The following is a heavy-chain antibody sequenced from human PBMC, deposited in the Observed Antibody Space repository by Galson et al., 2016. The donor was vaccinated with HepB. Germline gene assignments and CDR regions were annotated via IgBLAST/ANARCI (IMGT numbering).Heavy chain of an antibody. D-gene: IGHD3-3*01. CDR1: GFTFSTYS. J-gene: IGHJ6*02. Sequence: SLRLSCAASGFTFSTYSMNWVRQAPGKGLEWVSFISSSSSYIYYADSVKGRFTISSDNAKNSLYLQINGLRAEDTAGYYRARDAPILRFLYDMDVWGQGTPVTVSS. CDR2: ISSSSSYI. CDR3: ARDAPILRFLYDMDV. V-gene: IGHV3-21*01.